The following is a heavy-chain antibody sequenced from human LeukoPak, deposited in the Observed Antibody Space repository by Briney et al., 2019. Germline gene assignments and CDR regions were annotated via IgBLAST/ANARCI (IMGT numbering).Heavy chain of an antibody. CDR1: GFIYSRYS. CDR3: ARGGVVVVPASKNGFDP. CDR2: ISSRSNYI. Sequence: GGSVRLSCVACGFIYSRYSMNWVRQAPGRGREGVSSISSRSNYIYYADSVKGRFTISRDNAEISLYLQMNSLRAEDTAMYYCARGGVVVVPASKNGFDPWGQGTLVTVSS. V-gene: IGHV3-21*01. D-gene: IGHD2-2*01. J-gene: IGHJ5*02.